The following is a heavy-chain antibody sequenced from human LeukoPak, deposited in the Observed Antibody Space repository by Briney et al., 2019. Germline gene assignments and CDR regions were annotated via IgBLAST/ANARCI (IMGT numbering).Heavy chain of an antibody. J-gene: IGHJ6*03. V-gene: IGHV4-34*01. D-gene: IGHD6-13*01. CDR3: ARARIAAAPPNYYYMDV. Sequence: PSETLSLTCAVYGGSFSGYYWSWIRQPPGKGLEWIGEINHSGSTNYNPSLKSRVTISVDTSKNQFSLKLSSVTAADTAVYYCARARIAAAPPNYYYMDVWGKGTTVTISS. CDR1: GGSFSGYY. CDR2: INHSGST.